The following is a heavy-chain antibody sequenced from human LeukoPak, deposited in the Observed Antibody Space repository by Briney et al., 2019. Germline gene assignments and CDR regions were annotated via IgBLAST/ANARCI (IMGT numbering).Heavy chain of an antibody. J-gene: IGHJ3*01. CDR2: IGASGEST. Sequence: AGGSLRLSCAASGFTFSVAAMTWVRQAPGKGLEWVSLIGASGESTYYADSVKGRFTISRDNSKNTLSLQMNSLRVEDTAMYFYAKDIQLSTWGLGTMVTVSS. CDR1: GFTFSVAA. D-gene: IGHD5-24*01. CDR3: AKDIQLST. V-gene: IGHV3-23*01.